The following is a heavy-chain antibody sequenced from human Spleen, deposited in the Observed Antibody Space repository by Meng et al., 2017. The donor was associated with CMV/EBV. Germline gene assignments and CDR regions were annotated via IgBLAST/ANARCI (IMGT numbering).Heavy chain of an antibody. D-gene: IGHD6-13*01. Sequence: GESLKISCKTSGYSFTTYWIGWVRQMPGKGLEWMGIIYPGDSDTRYSPSFRGHVIISADKSVNTAYLQWSSLKASDTALYFCARCGGSRPWDCFDLWGQGTMVTVSS. CDR3: ARCGGSRPWDCFDL. CDR2: IYPGDSDT. V-gene: IGHV5-51*01. CDR1: GYSFTTYW. J-gene: IGHJ3*01.